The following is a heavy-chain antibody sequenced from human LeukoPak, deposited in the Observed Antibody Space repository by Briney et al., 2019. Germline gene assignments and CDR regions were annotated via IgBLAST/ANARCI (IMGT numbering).Heavy chain of an antibody. CDR3: ARHRMPGIAVAASDY. CDR2: IDPSDSYT. J-gene: IGHJ4*02. Sequence: GESLKISCKGSGYSFTSYRISWVRQMPGKGLEWMGRIDPSDSYTNYSPSFQGHVTISADKSISTAYLQWSSLKASDTAMYYFARHRMPGIAVAASDYWGQGTLVTVSS. CDR1: GYSFTSYR. V-gene: IGHV5-10-1*01. D-gene: IGHD6-19*01.